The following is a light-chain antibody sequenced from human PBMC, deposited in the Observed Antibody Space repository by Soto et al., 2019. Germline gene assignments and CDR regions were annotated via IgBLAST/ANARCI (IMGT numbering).Light chain of an antibody. CDR3: TSYTRDTALV. CDR1: SSDIGAYDY. V-gene: IGLV2-14*01. CDR2: EVN. Sequence: QSVLTQPDSLSGSPGQSITISCAGTSSDIGAYDYVSWFQQHPGKAPKLMISEVNNRPSGVSNRFSGSKSGNTAYLTISGLQVEDEADYHCTSYTRDTALVFANGNKVTVL. J-gene: IGLJ1*01.